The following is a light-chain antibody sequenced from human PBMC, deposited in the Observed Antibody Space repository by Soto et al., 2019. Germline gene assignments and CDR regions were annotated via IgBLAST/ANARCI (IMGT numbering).Light chain of an antibody. CDR3: QQYNSYPWT. V-gene: IGKV1-5*03. J-gene: IGKJ1*01. CDR1: QTIRSW. Sequence: DIQMPQSPSTLSGSVGDSVSITCRASQTIRSWLAWYPQKPGKANKLLIYKASTLKSGVPSRFSGSGSGTEFTLTITSLQPDEFATYYCQQYNSYPWTFGQGNKVDIK. CDR2: KAS.